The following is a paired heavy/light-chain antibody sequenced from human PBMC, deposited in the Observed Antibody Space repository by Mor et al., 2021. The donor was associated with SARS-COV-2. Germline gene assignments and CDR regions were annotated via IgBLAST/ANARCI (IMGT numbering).Light chain of an antibody. J-gene: IGLJ1*01. V-gene: IGLV2-14*01. CDR3: SSHTSGSTLYV. CDR1: SSDVGGYNY. Sequence: QSALTQPASVSGSPGQSITISCTGTSSDVGGYNYVAWYQQYPGKAPKLMVYEVSNRPSGVSHRFSGSKSGNTASLTISGLQAEDEADYYCSSHTSGSTLYVFGTGTKVTVL. CDR2: EVS.
Heavy chain of an antibody. Sequence: DVQLLESGGGVVQPGGSLRLSCTASGFTFSNYAISWVRQAPGKGLEWVSAISGSGGNTYYADSVQGRFTISRDNSKNTLYLQMNSLRAEDTAVYYCAKALYSGRSPQFDYWGQGTLVTVSS. D-gene: IGHD1-26*01. CDR2: ISGSGGNT. CDR1: GFTFSNYA. V-gene: IGHV3-23*01. CDR3: AKALYSGRSPQFDY. J-gene: IGHJ4*02.